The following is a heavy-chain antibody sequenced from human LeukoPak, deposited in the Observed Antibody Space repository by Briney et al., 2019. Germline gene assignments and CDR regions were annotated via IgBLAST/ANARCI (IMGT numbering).Heavy chain of an antibody. CDR2: INPNSGGT. CDR1: GYTFTGYY. J-gene: IGHJ4*02. Sequence: ASVKVSCKASGYTFTGYYMHWVRQAPGQGLEWMGWINPNSGGTNYAQKFQGWVTMTRDTSISTAYMELSRLRSDDTAVYYRTRAVTELLSGNYFDYWGQGTLVTVSS. CDR3: TRAVTELLSGNYFDY. D-gene: IGHD1-26*01. V-gene: IGHV1-2*04.